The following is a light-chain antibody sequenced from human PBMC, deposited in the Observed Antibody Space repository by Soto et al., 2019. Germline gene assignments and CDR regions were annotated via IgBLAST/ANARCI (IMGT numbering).Light chain of an antibody. CDR2: GAS. CDR3: QHYGSSLYT. Sequence: EIVLTQSPGTLSLSPGERATLSCRASQSVNSSFLAWYQQKPGLAPRLVIFGASSRATGIADRFSGSGSGTDFTLTISRLEPEDFVVYYCQHYGSSLYTFGQGTKLEIK. V-gene: IGKV3-20*01. CDR1: QSVNSSF. J-gene: IGKJ2*01.